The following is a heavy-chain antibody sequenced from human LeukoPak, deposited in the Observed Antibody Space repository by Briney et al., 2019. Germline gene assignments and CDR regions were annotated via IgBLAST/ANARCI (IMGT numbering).Heavy chain of an antibody. CDR2: IYYSGST. D-gene: IGHD3-22*01. J-gene: IGHJ4*02. Sequence: SSETLSLTCTVSGGSISSGGYYWSWIRQHPGKGLEWIGYIYYSGSTYYNPSLKSRVTISVDTSKNQFSLKLSSVTAADTAVYYCARGGSSGSRKAYYFDYWGQGTLVTVSS. CDR3: ARGGSSGSRKAYYFDY. CDR1: GGSISSGGYY. V-gene: IGHV4-31*03.